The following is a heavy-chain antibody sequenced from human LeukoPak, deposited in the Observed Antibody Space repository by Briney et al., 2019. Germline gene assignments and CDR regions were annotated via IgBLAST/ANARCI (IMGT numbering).Heavy chain of an antibody. J-gene: IGHJ4*02. D-gene: IGHD1-26*01. V-gene: IGHV3-64*01. CDR2: ISSNGGST. CDR1: GFTFSSYA. Sequence: GGSLRLSCAASGFTFSSYAMHWVRQAPGKGLEYVSAISSNGGSTYYANSVKGRFTISRDNSKNTLYLQMGSLRAEDMAVYYCARGWDLDYWGQGTLVTVSS. CDR3: ARGWDLDY.